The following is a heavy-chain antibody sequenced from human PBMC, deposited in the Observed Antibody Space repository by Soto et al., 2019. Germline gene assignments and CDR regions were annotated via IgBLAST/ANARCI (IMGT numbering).Heavy chain of an antibody. CDR2: ISYDGSNK. Sequence: GGSLRLSCAASGFTFSSYAMHWVRQAPGKGLEWVAVISYDGSNKYYADSVKGRFTISRDNSKNTLYLQMNSLRAEDTAVYYCARDWGTWIQLWLPGYWGQGTLVTVSS. CDR1: GFTFSSYA. CDR3: ARDWGTWIQLWLPGY. D-gene: IGHD5-18*01. J-gene: IGHJ4*02. V-gene: IGHV3-30-3*01.